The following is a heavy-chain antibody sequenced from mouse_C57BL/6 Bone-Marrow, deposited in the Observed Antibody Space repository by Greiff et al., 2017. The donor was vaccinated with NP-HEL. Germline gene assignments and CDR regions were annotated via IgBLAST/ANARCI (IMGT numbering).Heavy chain of an antibody. CDR1: GFTFSDYG. CDR3: ARHEWGAMDY. V-gene: IGHV5-15*01. J-gene: IGHJ4*01. Sequence: EVKLVESGGGLVQPGGSLKLSCAASGFTFSDYGMAWVRQAPRKGPAWVAFISNLAYSIYFADTVTGRFTISRENAKNTLYLEMSSLRSEDTAMYYCARHEWGAMDYWGQGTSVTVSS. CDR2: ISNLAYSI.